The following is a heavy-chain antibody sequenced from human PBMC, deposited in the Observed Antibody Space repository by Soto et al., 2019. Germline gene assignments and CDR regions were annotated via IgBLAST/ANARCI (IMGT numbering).Heavy chain of an antibody. D-gene: IGHD2-2*03. CDR1: GFTFSSYA. V-gene: IGHV3-23*01. CDR3: AKLDIVVVPAAFDGFDY. J-gene: IGHJ4*02. CDR2: ISGSGGST. Sequence: LRLSCAASGFTFSSYAMSWVRQAPGKGLEWVSAISGSGGSTYYADSVKGRFTISRDNSKNTLYLQMNSLRAEDTAVYYCAKLDIVVVPAAFDGFDYWGQGTLVTVSS.